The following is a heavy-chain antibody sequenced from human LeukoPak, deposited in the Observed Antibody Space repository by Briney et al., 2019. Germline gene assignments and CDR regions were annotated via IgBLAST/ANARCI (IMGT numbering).Heavy chain of an antibody. CDR2: INHSGST. D-gene: IGHD2-15*01. CDR1: GGSFSGYY. Sequence: PSETLSLTCAVYGGSFSGYYWSWIRQPPGKGLEWIGEINHSGSTNYNPSLKSRVTISVDTSKNQFSLKLSSVTAADTAVYYCARGQGVAATPEYFQHWGQGTLVTVSS. CDR3: ARGQGVAATPEYFQH. J-gene: IGHJ1*01. V-gene: IGHV4-34*01.